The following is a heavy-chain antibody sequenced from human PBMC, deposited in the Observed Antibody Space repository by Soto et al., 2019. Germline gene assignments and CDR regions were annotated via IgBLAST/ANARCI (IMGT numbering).Heavy chain of an antibody. CDR1: GGTFRTNA. V-gene: IGHV1-69*12. CDR3: ARDKDRLQLGGNYYYIMDV. D-gene: IGHD1-1*01. Sequence: QVQLVQSGAEVKKPGSSVKISCKASGGTFRTNAFSWVRQAPGQGLEWMGGIIPIFPTPDYAQKFQRRVTLTADASTTTTYMELSSLRSEDTAIYYCARDKDRLQLGGNYYYIMDVWGQGTTVTVSS. CDR2: IIPIFPTP. J-gene: IGHJ6*02.